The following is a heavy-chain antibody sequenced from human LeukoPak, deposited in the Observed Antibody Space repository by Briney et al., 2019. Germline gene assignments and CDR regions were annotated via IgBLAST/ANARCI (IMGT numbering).Heavy chain of an antibody. J-gene: IGHJ3*02. CDR2: INPSGGST. CDR1: GGTFSSYA. CDR3: ARGGSIAVVVAPAPNPFDI. V-gene: IGHV1-46*01. D-gene: IGHD2-15*01. Sequence: ASVKVSCKASGGTFSSYAISWVRQAPGQGLEWMGKINPSGGSTNYAQKFQGRVTMTRDTSTSTVYLELSSLRSDDTAVYYCARGGSIAVVVAPAPNPFDIWGQGTLVTVSS.